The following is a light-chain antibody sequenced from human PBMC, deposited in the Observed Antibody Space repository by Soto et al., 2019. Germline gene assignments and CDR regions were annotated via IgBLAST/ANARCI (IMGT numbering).Light chain of an antibody. V-gene: IGKV3-20*01. Sequence: EIVLTQSPGTLSLSPGERATLSSRASQSVSSSYLAWYQQKPGQAPRLLIYGTSSRATGIPDRFSGSGSGTDFTLTISRLKPEDFAVYYCQQYGSSPLVTFGQGTRLEIK. CDR2: GTS. CDR3: QQYGSSPLVT. CDR1: QSVSSSY. J-gene: IGKJ5*01.